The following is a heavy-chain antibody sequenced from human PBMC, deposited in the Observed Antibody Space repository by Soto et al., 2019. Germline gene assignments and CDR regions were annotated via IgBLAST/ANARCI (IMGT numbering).Heavy chain of an antibody. Sequence: PGGSLRLSCAASGFTFSSYAMHWVRQAPGKGLEWVAVISYDGSNKYYADSVKGRFTISRDNSKNTLYLQMNSLRAEDTAVYYCARGSYYYDSSQYFDYWGQGTLVTVSS. CDR1: GFTFSSYA. D-gene: IGHD3-22*01. J-gene: IGHJ4*02. CDR3: ARGSYYYDSSQYFDY. CDR2: ISYDGSNK. V-gene: IGHV3-30-3*01.